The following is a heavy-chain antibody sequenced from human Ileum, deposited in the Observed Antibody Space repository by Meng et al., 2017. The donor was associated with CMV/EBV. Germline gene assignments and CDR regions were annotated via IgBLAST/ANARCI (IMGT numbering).Heavy chain of an antibody. J-gene: IGHJ5*02. Sequence: GGSLRLSCAASGFTFSNYAIHWVRQAPGKGLEWVALVSYDGGRKYYADSVKGRFTISRDNSRNTLYLQMNSLRAEDTAVYYCAGGGDQLPSRDNWFAPWGQGTLVNVAS. V-gene: IGHV3-30-3*01. CDR2: VSYDGGRK. CDR3: AGGGDQLPSRDNWFAP. CDR1: GFTFSNYA. D-gene: IGHD1-1*01.